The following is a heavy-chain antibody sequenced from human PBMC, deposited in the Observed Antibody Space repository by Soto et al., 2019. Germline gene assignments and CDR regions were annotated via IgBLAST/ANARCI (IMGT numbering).Heavy chain of an antibody. D-gene: IGHD6-6*01. CDR2: TYYRSKWYN. V-gene: IGHV6-1*01. Sequence: SQTLSLTCAISGDSVSSNSAAWNWIRQSPSRGFEWLGRTYYRSKWYNDYAVSVKSRITINPDTSKNQFSLQLNSVTPEDTAVYYCARGDRIAARDYYYYGMDVWGQGTTVTVSS. CDR3: ARGDRIAARDYYYYGMDV. CDR1: GDSVSSNSAA. J-gene: IGHJ6*02.